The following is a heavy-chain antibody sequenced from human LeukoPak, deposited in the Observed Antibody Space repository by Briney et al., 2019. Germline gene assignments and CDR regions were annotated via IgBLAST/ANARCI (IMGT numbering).Heavy chain of an antibody. CDR3: ARANTNGYTYGNFDY. V-gene: IGHV3-21*01. J-gene: IGHJ4*02. CDR2: ISYGSIYI. CDR1: GFTFSTYS. D-gene: IGHD5-18*01. Sequence: GGSLRLSCAASGFTFSTYSMNWVRQAPGKGLEWVSSISYGSIYIYYADSVKGRFTISRDDAQNPLYLQLNSLRAEDSALYYCARANTNGYTYGNFDYWGRGTLVTVSS.